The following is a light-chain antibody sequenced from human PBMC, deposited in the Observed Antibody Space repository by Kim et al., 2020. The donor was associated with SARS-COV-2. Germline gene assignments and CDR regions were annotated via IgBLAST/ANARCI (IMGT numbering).Light chain of an antibody. Sequence: PGERATLSCRASQSVSTRYLTWYQKNPGQAPRLLVYGASSRATGVPDRFSGSGSGTDFTLTITRLEPEDFAVYYCQVYSKSPPMYTFGQGTKLEI. CDR3: QVYSKSPPMYT. CDR1: QSVSTRY. CDR2: GAS. V-gene: IGKV3-20*01. J-gene: IGKJ2*01.